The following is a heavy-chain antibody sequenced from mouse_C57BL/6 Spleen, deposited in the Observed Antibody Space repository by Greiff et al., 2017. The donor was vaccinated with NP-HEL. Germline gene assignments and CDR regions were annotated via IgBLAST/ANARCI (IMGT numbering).Heavy chain of an antibody. Sequence: VQLQESGPELVKPGASVKISCKASGYAFSSSWMNWVKQRPGKGLEWIGRIYPGDGDTNYNGKFKGKATLTADKSSSTAYMQLSSLTSEDSAVXFCATTVVEVFDYWGQGTTLTVSS. CDR1: GYAFSSSW. J-gene: IGHJ2*01. D-gene: IGHD1-1*01. CDR3: ATTVVEVFDY. V-gene: IGHV1-82*01. CDR2: IYPGDGDT.